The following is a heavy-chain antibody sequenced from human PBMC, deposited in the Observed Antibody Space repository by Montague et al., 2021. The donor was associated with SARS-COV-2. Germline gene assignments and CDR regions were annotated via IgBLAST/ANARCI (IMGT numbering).Heavy chain of an antibody. CDR3: ARSYYDILTAYYTAMDF. Sequence: PALVKPTQTLTLTCTFSGFSLSTSGMRASWIRQPPGKALEWLARIDWDDDKFYSTSLKTRLTISKDTSKNQVVLTMTNMDPVDTATYYCARSYYDILTAYYTAMDFWGQGTMVTVSS. J-gene: IGHJ4*02. V-gene: IGHV2-70*04. CDR2: IDWDDDK. D-gene: IGHD3-9*01. CDR1: GFSLSTSGMR.